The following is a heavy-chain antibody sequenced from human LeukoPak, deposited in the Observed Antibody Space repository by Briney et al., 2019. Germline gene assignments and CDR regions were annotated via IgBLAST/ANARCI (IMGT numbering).Heavy chain of an antibody. J-gene: IGHJ5*02. D-gene: IGHD6-13*01. CDR1: GGSISSRSYY. CDR3: ARGYSSSWYLNWFDP. Sequence: SETLSLTCTVFGGSISSRSYYWGWIRQPPGKGLEWIGSIYYSGSTYYNPSLQSRVTISVDTSKNQFSLKLTSVTAADTAVYYCARGYSSSWYLNWFDPWGQGTLVTVSS. CDR2: IYYSGST. V-gene: IGHV4-39*01.